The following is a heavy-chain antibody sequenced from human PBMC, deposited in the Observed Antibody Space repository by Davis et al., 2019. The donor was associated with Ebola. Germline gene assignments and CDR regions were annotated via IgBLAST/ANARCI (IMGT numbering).Heavy chain of an antibody. CDR3: ARDGVITPFDY. J-gene: IGHJ4*02. CDR2: ISAYSGNA. D-gene: IGHD3-22*01. Sequence: ASVKVSCKASGYTFTSYDINWVRQAPGQGLEWMGWISAYSGNANYAQKVQGRVTMTTDTSTSTAYMELRSLRSDDTAVYYCARDGVITPFDYWGQGTLVTVSS. CDR1: GYTFTSYD. V-gene: IGHV1-18*04.